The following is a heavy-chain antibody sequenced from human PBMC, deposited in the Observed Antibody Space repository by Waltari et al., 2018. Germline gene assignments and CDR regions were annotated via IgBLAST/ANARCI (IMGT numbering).Heavy chain of an antibody. V-gene: IGHV1-69-2*01. CDR2: VDPEDGET. Sequence: EVQLVQSGAEVKKPGATVKISCKVSGYTFTDYYMHWVQQAPGKGLEWMGLVDPEDGETIYAEKCQGRVTITADTSTDTAYMELSSLRSEDTAVYYCATHMAPGFRELLSWFDPWGQGTLVTVSS. D-gene: IGHD3-10*01. CDR1: GYTFTDYY. J-gene: IGHJ5*02. CDR3: ATHMAPGFRELLSWFDP.